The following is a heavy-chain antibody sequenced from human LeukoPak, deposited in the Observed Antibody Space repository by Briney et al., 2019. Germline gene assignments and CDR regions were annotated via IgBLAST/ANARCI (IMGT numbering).Heavy chain of an antibody. D-gene: IGHD2-2*01. CDR1: GGSISSYY. CDR3: ARVGYCSSTSCGFDP. J-gene: IGHJ5*02. V-gene: IGHV4-59*01. CDR2: IYYSGST. Sequence: SETLSLTCTVSGGSISSYYWSWIRQPPGKGLEWIGYIYYSGSTNYHPSLKSRVTISVDTSKNQFSLKLSSVTAADTAVYYCARVGYCSSTSCGFDPWGQGTLVTVSS.